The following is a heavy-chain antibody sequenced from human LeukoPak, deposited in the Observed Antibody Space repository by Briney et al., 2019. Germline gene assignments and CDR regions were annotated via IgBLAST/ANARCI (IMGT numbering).Heavy chain of an antibody. CDR1: GFTFSSYW. CDR2: INSDGSST. J-gene: IGHJ4*02. V-gene: IGHV3-74*01. Sequence: GGSLRLSCAASGFTFSSYWMHWVRQAPGKGLVWVSRINSDGSSTRNADFVEGRFTISRVNAKNTLYLQMNSLRAEDTAVYYCARGYSGCDFWGQGTLVTVSS. D-gene: IGHD5-12*01. CDR3: ARGYSGCDF.